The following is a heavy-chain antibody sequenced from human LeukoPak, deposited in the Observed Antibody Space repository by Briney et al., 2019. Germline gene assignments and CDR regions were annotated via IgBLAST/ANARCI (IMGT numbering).Heavy chain of an antibody. J-gene: IGHJ4*02. CDR2: IYTNGIP. V-gene: IGHV4-4*07. Sequence: SETLSLTCTVSGASINNYYWGWIRQSAGKGLEWIGRIYTNGIPNYSPSLGGRLTMSIDTSKSHFYLKLTSVTAADTAVYYCGGVRKSDTAIDYWGQGTLVTVSS. D-gene: IGHD3-22*01. CDR1: GASINNYY. CDR3: GGVRKSDTAIDY.